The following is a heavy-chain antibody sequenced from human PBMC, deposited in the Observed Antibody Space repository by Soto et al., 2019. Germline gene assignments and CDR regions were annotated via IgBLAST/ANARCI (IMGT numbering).Heavy chain of an antibody. CDR3: SRQASDFWSGKPQYHMDV. V-gene: IGHV3-73*01. CDR1: GFTFSGSA. CDR2: IRSKPNNYAT. J-gene: IGHJ6*03. D-gene: IGHD3-3*01. Sequence: EVQLVESGGGLVQPGGSLKLSCAASGFTFSGSAMHWVRQASGKGLEWVGRIRSKPNNYATAYGASVKGRFTISSEDSKYTAYLQMRNLNTEDSAVYYCSRQASDFWSGKPQYHMDVWGKGTTVTVSS.